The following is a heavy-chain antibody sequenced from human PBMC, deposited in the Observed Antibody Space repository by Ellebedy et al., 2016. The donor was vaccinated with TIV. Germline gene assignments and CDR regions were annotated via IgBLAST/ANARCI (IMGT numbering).Heavy chain of an antibody. CDR3: VRDGYEQFDY. J-gene: IGHJ4*02. CDR2: INRDGRST. CDR1: GFTLSSYW. D-gene: IGHD5-12*01. Sequence: GGSLRLSCAASGFTLSSYWMHWVRQGPGKGLVWVSRINRDGRSTSYADSVRGRFTISRDNAKNTLYLQMNSLRADDTAVYYCVRDGYEQFDYWGQGALVTVSS. V-gene: IGHV3-74*01.